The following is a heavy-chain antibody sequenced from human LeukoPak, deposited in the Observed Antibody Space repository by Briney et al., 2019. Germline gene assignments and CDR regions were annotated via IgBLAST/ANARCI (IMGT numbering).Heavy chain of an antibody. D-gene: IGHD3-3*01. Sequence: GESLKISCKGSGYSFTSYWIGWVRQMPGKGLEWMGIIYPGDSDTRYSPSFQGQVTISADQSISTAYLQWSRLKASDTAMYYCARAPYDFWSGYSDYWGQGTLVTVSS. J-gene: IGHJ4*02. CDR3: ARAPYDFWSGYSDY. V-gene: IGHV5-51*01. CDR1: GYSFTSYW. CDR2: IYPGDSDT.